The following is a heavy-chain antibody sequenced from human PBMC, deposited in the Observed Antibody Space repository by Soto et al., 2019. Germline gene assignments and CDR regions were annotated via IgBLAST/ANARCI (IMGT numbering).Heavy chain of an antibody. J-gene: IGHJ5*02. CDR3: ARGRYCLSGVCFPNWFDP. D-gene: IGHD2-8*01. Sequence: PSETLSLTCSVSGASVTSPEHYWTWIRQSPGKGLEWIGYIYYGGSTVYNPSLKGRSTVSLDTSKNQFSLNLTSVTAADTAVYFCARGRYCLSGVCFPNWFDPWGQGTLVTVSS. V-gene: IGHV4-30-4*01. CDR1: GASVTSPEHY. CDR2: IYYGGST.